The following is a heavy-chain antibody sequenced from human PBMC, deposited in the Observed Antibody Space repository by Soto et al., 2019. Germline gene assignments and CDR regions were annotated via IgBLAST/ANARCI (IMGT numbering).Heavy chain of an antibody. Sequence: EVQLLESGGGLVQPGGSLRLSCAASGFTFSSYAMSWVRQAPGKGLEWVSAISGSCGSTYYADSVKGRFTISRDNSKNTLYLQMNSLRAEDTAVDYCSANRGYNYYYGMDVWGQGTTVTVSS. CDR1: GFTFSSYA. CDR2: ISGSCGST. V-gene: IGHV3-23*01. CDR3: SANRGYNYYYGMDV. D-gene: IGHD3-22*01. J-gene: IGHJ6*02.